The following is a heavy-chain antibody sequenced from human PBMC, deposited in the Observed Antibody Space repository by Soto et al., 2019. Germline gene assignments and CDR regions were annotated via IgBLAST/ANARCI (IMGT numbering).Heavy chain of an antibody. CDR1: GGSISSGSFY. CDR3: ARGRYSFDYSFDY. J-gene: IGHJ4*02. CDR2: IYYNGNT. V-gene: IGHV4-31*03. Sequence: PSETLSLTCTVSGGSISSGSFYWSWIRQRPEKGLEWIGYIYYNGNTLYNPSLGSRVTISVDTSKIQFSLNLTSVTAADAAVYYCARGRYSFDYSFDYWGQGTLVTVSS. D-gene: IGHD5-18*01.